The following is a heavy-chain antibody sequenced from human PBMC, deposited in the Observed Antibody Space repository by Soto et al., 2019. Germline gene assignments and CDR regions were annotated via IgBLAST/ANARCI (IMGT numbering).Heavy chain of an antibody. D-gene: IGHD5-12*01. CDR2: ISGSGGST. V-gene: IGHV3-23*04. J-gene: IGHJ6*03. Sequence: EVQLVESGGGLVQPGGSLRLSCAASGFTFSSYAMSWVRQAPGKGLEWVAAISGSGGSTYYADSLKGRFTISRDNSKNTLYQQMNSLRAEDNAVYYCAKVTGGYGYYYYYYMDVWGKGTTVTVSS. CDR1: GFTFSSYA. CDR3: AKVTGGYGYYYYYYMDV.